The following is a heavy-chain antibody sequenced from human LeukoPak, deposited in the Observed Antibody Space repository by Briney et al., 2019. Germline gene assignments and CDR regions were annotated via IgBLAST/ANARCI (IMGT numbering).Heavy chain of an antibody. D-gene: IGHD2/OR15-2a*01. CDR1: GYTFTTYA. J-gene: IGHJ4*02. V-gene: IGHV1-3*01. CDR2: INAGNINT. Sequence: ASVKVSCKASGYTFTTYAMHWVRQAPGQRLEWMGWINAGNINTKYSQKFQGRVTITRDTSASTAYMELSSLGSEDTAVYYCARSTDPIVMDYWGQGTLVTVSS. CDR3: ARSTDPIVMDY.